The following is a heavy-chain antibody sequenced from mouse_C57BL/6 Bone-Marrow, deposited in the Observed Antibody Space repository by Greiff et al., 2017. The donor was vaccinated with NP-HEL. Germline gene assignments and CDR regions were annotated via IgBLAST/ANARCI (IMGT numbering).Heavy chain of an antibody. Sequence: EVMLVESGGDLVKPGGSLKLSCAASGFTFSSYGLSWVRPTPDKRLEWVATISSGGSYTYYPDSVKGRFTISRDNAKNTLYLQMSSLKSEDTAMYYCARHLWPFAYWGQGTLVTVSA. CDR1: GFTFSSYG. CDR2: ISSGGSYT. CDR3: ARHLWPFAY. V-gene: IGHV5-6*01. J-gene: IGHJ3*01.